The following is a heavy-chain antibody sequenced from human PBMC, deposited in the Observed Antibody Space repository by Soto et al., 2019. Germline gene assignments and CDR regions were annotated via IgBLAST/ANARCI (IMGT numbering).Heavy chain of an antibody. CDR3: ARGPGVGIFGVVIMGWCCMDF. V-gene: IGHV1-69*01. J-gene: IGHJ6*02. CDR2: IIPIFGTA. Sequence: QVQLVQSGAEVKKPGSSVKVSCKASGGTFSSYAISCVRQAPGQGLEWMGGIIPIFGTANYAQKFQGRVAINADESTSIAYMEVSSLRSEGSAVYYSARGPGVGIFGVVIMGWCCMDFWGDGTKVTVS. CDR1: GGTFSSYA. D-gene: IGHD3-3*01.